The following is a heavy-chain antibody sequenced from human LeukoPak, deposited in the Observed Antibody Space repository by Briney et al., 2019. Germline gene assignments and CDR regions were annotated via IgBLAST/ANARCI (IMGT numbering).Heavy chain of an antibody. CDR1: GITLCTYW. J-gene: IGHJ4*02. CDR3: ARGLTMGHF. Sequence: RGSLRLSCAASGITLCTYWMSWVRQAPGKGLEWVANIKQDGSEKNYVDSVKGRFTISRDNSKNSLYLQMNSLRAEDTAVYYCARGLTMGHFGGQGTLVTVSS. CDR2: IKQDGSEK. V-gene: IGHV3-7*02. D-gene: IGHD4/OR15-4a*01.